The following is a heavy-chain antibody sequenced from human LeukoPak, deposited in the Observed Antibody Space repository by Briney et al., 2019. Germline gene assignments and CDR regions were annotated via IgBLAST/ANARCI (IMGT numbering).Heavy chain of an antibody. D-gene: IGHD3-22*01. CDR1: GFIFDNYG. CDR3: ARVTVYYDSSGYFDY. Sequence: GGSLRLSCAASGFIFDNYGMSWVRQAPGKGLEWVSGINWNGAGTGYADSVKGRFTISRDKAKNSLYLQMNSLRAEDTALYYCARVTVYYDSSGYFDYWGQGTQVTVSS. V-gene: IGHV3-20*04. CDR2: INWNGAGT. J-gene: IGHJ4*02.